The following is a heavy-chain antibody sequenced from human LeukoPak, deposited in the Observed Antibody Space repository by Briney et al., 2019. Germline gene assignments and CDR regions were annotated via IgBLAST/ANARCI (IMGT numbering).Heavy chain of an antibody. CDR1: GYTFTSYG. D-gene: IGHD2-2*01. J-gene: IGHJ6*02. CDR2: ISAYNGNT. CDR3: ARDQSGSTSRDYYYYYGMDV. V-gene: IGHV1-18*01. Sequence: ASVKVSCKASGYTFTSYGISWVRQAPGQGLEWMGWISAYNGNTNYAQKLQGRVTMTTDTSTSTAYMELRSLRSDDTAVYYCARDQSGSTSRDYYYYYGMDVWGQGTTVTVSS.